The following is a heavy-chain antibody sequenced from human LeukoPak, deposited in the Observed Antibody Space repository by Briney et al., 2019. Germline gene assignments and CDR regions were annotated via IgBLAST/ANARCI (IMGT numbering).Heavy chain of an antibody. CDR1: GLTISSYG. J-gene: IGHJ4*02. D-gene: IGHD5-12*01. CDR2: IWYDGSNK. CDR3: ARAYSGFSSRGFDY. Sequence: PGRSQRLSCATSGLTISSYGMHWVRQAPGKGLEWVADIWYDGSNKYYADSVKGRFTISRDNSKNTVSLQMTSLRAEDTAVYYCARAYSGFSSRGFDYWGQGTLVSVSS. V-gene: IGHV3-33*01.